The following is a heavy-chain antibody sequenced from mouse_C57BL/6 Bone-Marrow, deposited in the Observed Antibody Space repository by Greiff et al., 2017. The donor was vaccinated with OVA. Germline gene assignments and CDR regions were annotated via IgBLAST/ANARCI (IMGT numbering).Heavy chain of an antibody. CDR1: GFSLTSYG. D-gene: IGHD1-1*01. V-gene: IGHV2-6-1*01. CDR3: ARQADYYGSSWYFDV. Sequence: VQLQQSGPGLVAPSQSLSITCTVSGFSLTSYGVHWVRQPPGKGLEWLVVIWSDGSTTYNSALKSGLSISKDNAKSQLFLKMNIHQTDDTAMYYCARQADYYGSSWYFDVWGTGTTVTVSS. J-gene: IGHJ1*03. CDR2: IWSDGST.